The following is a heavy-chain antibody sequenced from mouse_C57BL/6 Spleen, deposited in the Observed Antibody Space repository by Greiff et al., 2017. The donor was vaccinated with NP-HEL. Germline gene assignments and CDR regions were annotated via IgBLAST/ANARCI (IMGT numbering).Heavy chain of an antibody. D-gene: IGHD1-1*01. CDR1: GYTFTSYG. CDR3: ARGSGSSLCY. Sequence: QVQLQQSGAELARPGASVTLSCKASGYTFTSYGISWVKQRTGQGLEWIGEIYPRRGNTYYNAKFQGKATLTADKSSSTAYMELRSLTSEDSAVYFCARGSGSSLCYWGQGTTLTVSS. V-gene: IGHV1-81*01. J-gene: IGHJ2*01. CDR2: IYPRRGNT.